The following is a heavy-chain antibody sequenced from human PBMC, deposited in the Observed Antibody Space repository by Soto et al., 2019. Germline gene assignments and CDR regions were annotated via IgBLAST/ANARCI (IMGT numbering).Heavy chain of an antibody. CDR3: ARHYGSGSYYPYYMDV. V-gene: IGHV4-39*01. CDR2: IYYSGST. J-gene: IGHJ6*03. D-gene: IGHD3-10*01. CDR1: GGSISSSSYY. Sequence: SETLSLTCTVSGGSISSSSYYWGWIRQPPGKGLEWIGSIYYSGSTYYNPSLKSRVTISVDTSKNQFSLKLSSVTAADTAVYYCARHYGSGSYYPYYMDVWGKGTTVTSP.